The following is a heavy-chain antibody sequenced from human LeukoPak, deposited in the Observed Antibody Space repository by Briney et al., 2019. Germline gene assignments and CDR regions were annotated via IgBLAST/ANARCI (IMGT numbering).Heavy chain of an antibody. CDR2: ISAYNGNT. Sequence: GASVKVSCKASGYTFTNYGISWVRQAPGQGLEWMGWISAYNGNTYYVQKLRGRVTMTTDTSTSTAYMELRSLRSDDTAVYYCARDDSGYSSSYYGFDYWGQGTLVTVSS. D-gene: IGHD6-13*01. CDR1: GYTFTNYG. CDR3: ARDDSGYSSSYYGFDY. V-gene: IGHV1-18*01. J-gene: IGHJ4*02.